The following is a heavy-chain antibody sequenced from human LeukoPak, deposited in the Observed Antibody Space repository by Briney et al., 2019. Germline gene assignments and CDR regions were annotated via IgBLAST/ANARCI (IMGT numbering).Heavy chain of an antibody. J-gene: IGHJ4*02. V-gene: IGHV3-23*01. Sequence: GGSLRLSCAASGFTFSSYAMSWVRQAPGKGLEWVSAISGSGGSTYYADSVKGRFTISRDNSKNTLYLQMNSLRAEDTAVYYRAKVQPQYSSSWPYYFDYWGQGTLVTVSS. CDR2: ISGSGGST. CDR1: GFTFSSYA. D-gene: IGHD6-13*01. CDR3: AKVQPQYSSSWPYYFDY.